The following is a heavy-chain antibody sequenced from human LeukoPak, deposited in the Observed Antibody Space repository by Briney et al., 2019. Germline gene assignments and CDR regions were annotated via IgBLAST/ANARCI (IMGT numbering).Heavy chain of an antibody. V-gene: IGHV4-39*01. CDR2: IYYSGST. CDR3: ASRYGYSSSWYSPPNWFDP. D-gene: IGHD6-13*01. J-gene: IGHJ5*02. Sequence: SETLSLTCTVSGGSISSSSYYWGWIRQPPGKGLEWIGSIYYSGSTYYNPSLKSRVTISVDTSKNQFSLKLSSVTAADTAVYYCASRYGYSSSWYSPPNWFDPWAREPWSPSPQ. CDR1: GGSISSSSYY.